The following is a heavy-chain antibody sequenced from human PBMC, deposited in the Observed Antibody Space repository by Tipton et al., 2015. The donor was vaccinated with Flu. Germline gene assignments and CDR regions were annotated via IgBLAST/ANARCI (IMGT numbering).Heavy chain of an antibody. CDR2: IYHSGST. J-gene: IGHJ4*02. V-gene: IGHV4-38-2*02. Sequence: TLSLTCTVSGYSISSGYYWGWIRQLPGKGLEWIGSIYHSGSTYYNPSLKSRVTISVDTSKNQFSLKLSSVTAADTAVYYCASVAVAGGGDYWGQGTLVTVSS. CDR1: GYSISSGYY. CDR3: ASVAVAGGGDY. D-gene: IGHD6-19*01.